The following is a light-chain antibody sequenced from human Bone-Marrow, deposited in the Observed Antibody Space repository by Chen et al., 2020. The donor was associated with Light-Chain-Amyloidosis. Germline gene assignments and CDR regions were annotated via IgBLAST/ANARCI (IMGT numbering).Light chain of an antibody. V-gene: IGKV3-20*01. CDR2: GSS. Sequence: EIVLTQSPGTLSLSPGEGANLSCRASQTISSNYLTWHQQKFCQAPRLLSYGSSSRAPGIPDRFTGSGSGTAFTVTSSRLEPVDFAMHDCQQYGTSPLTFGGGTKEEIK. CDR3: QQYGTSPLT. J-gene: IGKJ4*01. CDR1: QTISSNY.